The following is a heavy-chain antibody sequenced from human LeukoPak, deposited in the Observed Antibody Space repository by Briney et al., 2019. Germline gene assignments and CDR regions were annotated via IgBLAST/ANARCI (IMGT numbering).Heavy chain of an antibody. V-gene: IGHV1-18*01. J-gene: IGHJ4*02. Sequence: GASVKVSCKASGGTFSSYAISWVRQAPGQGLEWMGWISAYNGNTNYAQKLQGRVTMTTDTSTSTAYMELRSLRSDDTAVYYCARVLSDYGDYFDYWGQGTLVTVSS. CDR3: ARVLSDYGDYFDY. D-gene: IGHD4-17*01. CDR1: GGTFSSYA. CDR2: ISAYNGNT.